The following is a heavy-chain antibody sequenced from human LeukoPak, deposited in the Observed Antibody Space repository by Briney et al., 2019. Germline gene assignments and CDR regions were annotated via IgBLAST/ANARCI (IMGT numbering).Heavy chain of an antibody. CDR1: GGSISSSSYY. J-gene: IGHJ6*03. CDR3: ASFYCSGGSCYQYYHYYYMDV. D-gene: IGHD2-15*01. V-gene: IGHV4-39*01. CDR2: IYYSGST. Sequence: SETLSLTCTVSGGSISSSSYYWGWIRQPPGKGLEWIGIIYYSGSTYYNPSLKSRATISVDTSKNQFSLKLSSVTAADTAVYYCASFYCSGGSCYQYYHYYYMDVWGKGTTVTISS.